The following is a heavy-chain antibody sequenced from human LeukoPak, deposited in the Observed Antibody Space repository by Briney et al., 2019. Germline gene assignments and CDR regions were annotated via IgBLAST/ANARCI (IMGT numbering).Heavy chain of an antibody. CDR1: GFTFSSYG. D-gene: IGHD3-10*01. V-gene: IGHV3-30*02. Sequence: GGSLRLSCAASGFTFSSYGMHWVRQAPGKGLEWVAVIRNDGLNKYYVDSVKGRFTLSRDNSKNTLYLQMNSLRGEDTAVYSCARGETARRGAFDYWGQGTLVTVSS. J-gene: IGHJ4*02. CDR3: ARGETARRGAFDY. CDR2: IRNDGLNK.